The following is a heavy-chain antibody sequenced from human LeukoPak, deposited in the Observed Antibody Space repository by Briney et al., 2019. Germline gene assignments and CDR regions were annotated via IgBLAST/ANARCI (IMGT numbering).Heavy chain of an antibody. J-gene: IGHJ6*03. Sequence: SETLSLTCTVSGGSISSSSYYWGWIRQPPGKGLEWIGEIYYSGSTNYNPSLKSRVTISVDKSKRQVSLQLTSVTAADTAIYYCAREDVFYYYMDVWGTGTTVTVSS. CDR1: GGSISSSSYY. V-gene: IGHV4-39*07. CDR2: IYYSGST. D-gene: IGHD5/OR15-5a*01. CDR3: AREDVFYYYMDV.